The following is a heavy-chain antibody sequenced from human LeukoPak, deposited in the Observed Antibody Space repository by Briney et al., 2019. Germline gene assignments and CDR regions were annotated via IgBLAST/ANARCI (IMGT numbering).Heavy chain of an antibody. Sequence: SETLSLTCAVYGGSLSGYYWSWICQSPGKGLEWIGEINHGGSTNYNPSLKSRVTMSVDTSKNHFSLKLSSVTAADTAVYFCAREGRMSMGIEYWGQGTLVTVSS. CDR3: AREGRMSMGIEY. V-gene: IGHV4-34*01. J-gene: IGHJ4*02. CDR2: INHGGST. D-gene: IGHD4/OR15-4a*01. CDR1: GGSLSGYY.